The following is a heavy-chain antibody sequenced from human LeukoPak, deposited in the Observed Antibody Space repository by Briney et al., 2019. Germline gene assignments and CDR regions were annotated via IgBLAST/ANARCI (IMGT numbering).Heavy chain of an antibody. D-gene: IGHD2-21*01. J-gene: IGHJ6*02. CDR2: ISFDGSNE. V-gene: IGHV3-30*18. CDR1: GFTFSYYG. CDR3: AKDRGFSISSYFYYGMDV. Sequence: GRSLRLSCAASGFTFSYYGIHWVRQAPGKGPEWVAIISFDGSNEYYADSVKGRFTISRDNSKNTMYLQMNSLRAEDTAIYYCAKDRGFSISSYFYYGMDVWGQGTTVTVAS.